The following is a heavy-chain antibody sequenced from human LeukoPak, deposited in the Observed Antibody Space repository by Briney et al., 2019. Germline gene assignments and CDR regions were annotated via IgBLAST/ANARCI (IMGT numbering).Heavy chain of an antibody. CDR1: GGSISSSGYY. V-gene: IGHV4-39*01. Sequence: SETLSLTCTVSGGSISSSGYYWGWIRQPPGKGLEWIASIYYSGSTYYNPSLKSRVTISVDTSKNQLSLKLSSLTAADTAVYYCARHEYGGSYYGLSWFDPWGQGTLVTVSS. J-gene: IGHJ5*02. CDR2: IYYSGST. D-gene: IGHD1-26*01. CDR3: ARHEYGGSYYGLSWFDP.